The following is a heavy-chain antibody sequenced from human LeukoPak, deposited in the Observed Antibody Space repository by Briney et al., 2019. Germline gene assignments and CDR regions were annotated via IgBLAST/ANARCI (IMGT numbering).Heavy chain of an antibody. J-gene: IGHJ3*02. V-gene: IGHV3-48*02. CDR3: ARDGIMVRGANDAFDI. Sequence: TGGSLRLSCAASGFTFSSYNMNWLRQAPGKGLEWVSYISTSSSTKYYADSVRGRFTISRDNAKNSLYLQMNSLRDEDTAVYFCARDGIMVRGANDAFDIWGQGTMVTVSS. CDR1: GFTFSSYN. D-gene: IGHD3-10*01. CDR2: ISTSSSTK.